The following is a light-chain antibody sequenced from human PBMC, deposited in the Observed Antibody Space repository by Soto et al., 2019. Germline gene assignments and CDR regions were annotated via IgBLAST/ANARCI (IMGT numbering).Light chain of an antibody. CDR1: QSVSSS. V-gene: IGKV3-20*01. Sequence: EIVLTQSPATLSLSPGERATLSCRASQSVSSSLAWYQQKPGQAPRLLIYGASSRATGIPDRFSGSGSGTDFTLTISRLEPEDFAVYYCQQYETFGQGTKV. CDR2: GAS. J-gene: IGKJ1*01. CDR3: QQYET.